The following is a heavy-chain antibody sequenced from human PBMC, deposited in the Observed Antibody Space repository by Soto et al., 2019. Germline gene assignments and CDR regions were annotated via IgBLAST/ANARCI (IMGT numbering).Heavy chain of an antibody. J-gene: IGHJ4*02. D-gene: IGHD3-10*01. V-gene: IGHV3-72*01. CDR3: AFERNDGSYLGYFHY. CDR2: TRNKANSYTT. CDR1: GFTFSDHY. Sequence: EVQLVESGGGLVQPGGSLRLSCAASGFTFSDHYMDWVRQAPGKGLEWVGRTRNKANSYTTEYAASVKGRFTISRDDSKNSLYLQMNRMKTEDTAVYYCAFERNDGSYLGYFHYWGQGTLVTVSS.